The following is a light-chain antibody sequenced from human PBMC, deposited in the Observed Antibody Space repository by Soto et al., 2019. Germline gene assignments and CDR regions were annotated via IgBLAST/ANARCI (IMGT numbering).Light chain of an antibody. J-gene: IGLJ2*01. CDR2: RNN. V-gene: IGLV1-44*01. Sequence: QSVLTQPHSASGTPGQRVTVSCSGSSSNIGTNTVIWYQQFPGTAPKLLIYRNNQRPSGVPDRFSGSKSGTSASLAISGLLSEDEADYYCAAWDDSLNGVVFGGGTKLTVL. CDR1: SSNIGTNT. CDR3: AAWDDSLNGVV.